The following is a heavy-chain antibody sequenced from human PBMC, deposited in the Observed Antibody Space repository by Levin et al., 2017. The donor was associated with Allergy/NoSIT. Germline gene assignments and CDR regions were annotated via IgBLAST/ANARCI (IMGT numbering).Heavy chain of an antibody. J-gene: IGHJ6*03. CDR3: ARDGTSFYCSSTSCSRPAHYYYYYMDV. V-gene: IGHV3-48*01. Sequence: SCAASGFTFSSYSMNWVRQAPGKGLEWVSYISSSSSTIYYADSVKGRFTISRDNAKNSLYLQMNSLRAEDTAVYYCARDGTSFYCSSTSCSRPAHYYYYYMDVWGKGTTVTVSS. CDR1: GFTFSSYS. CDR2: ISSSSSTI. D-gene: IGHD2-2*01.